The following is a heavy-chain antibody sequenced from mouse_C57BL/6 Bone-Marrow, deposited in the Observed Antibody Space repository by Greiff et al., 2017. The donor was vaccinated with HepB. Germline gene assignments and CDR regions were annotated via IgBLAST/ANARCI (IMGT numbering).Heavy chain of an antibody. V-gene: IGHV1-26*01. CDR1: GYTFTDYY. CDR2: INPNNGGT. J-gene: IGHJ1*03. Sequence: EVQLQQSGPELVKPGASVKISCKASGYTFTDYYMNWVKQSHGKSLEWIGDINPNNGGTSYNQKFKGKATLTVDKSSSTAYMELRSLTSEDSAVYYCARRGDYYYGSSYWYFDVWGTGTTVTVSS. D-gene: IGHD1-1*01. CDR3: ARRGDYYYGSSYWYFDV.